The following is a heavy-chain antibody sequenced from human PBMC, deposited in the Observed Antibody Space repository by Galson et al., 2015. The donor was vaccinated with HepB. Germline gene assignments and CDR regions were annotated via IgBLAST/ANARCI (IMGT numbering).Heavy chain of an antibody. CDR2: ISSDGGNK. Sequence: SLRLSCAASGFTFSSFTLHWVRQAPGKGLEWVAVISSDGGNKNYADSVKGRFTISRDNSKNSLYLQMNSLSAGDTAVYYCARERISMVRGVMTTYYYYYGMDVWGQGTTVTVSS. J-gene: IGHJ6*02. D-gene: IGHD3-10*01. V-gene: IGHV3-30-3*01. CDR1: GFTFSSFT. CDR3: ARERISMVRGVMTTYYYYYGMDV.